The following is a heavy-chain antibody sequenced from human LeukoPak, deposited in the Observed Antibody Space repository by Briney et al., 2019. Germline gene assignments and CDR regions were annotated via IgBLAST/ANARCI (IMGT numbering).Heavy chain of an antibody. CDR3: ASPAAMVAFDI. V-gene: IGHV3-21*01. J-gene: IGHJ3*02. D-gene: IGHD2-2*01. CDR2: ISSSSSYI. CDR1: GFTFSSYS. Sequence: NPGGSLRLSXAASGFTFSSYSMNWVRQAPGKGLEWVSSISSSSSYIYYADSVKGRFTISRDNAKNSLYLQMNSLRAEDTAVYYCASPAAMVAFDIWGQGTMVTVSS.